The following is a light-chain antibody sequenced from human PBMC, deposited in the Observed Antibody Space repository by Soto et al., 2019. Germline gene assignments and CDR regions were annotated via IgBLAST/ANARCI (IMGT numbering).Light chain of an antibody. CDR1: SSDVGGYNY. V-gene: IGLV2-11*01. CDR2: DVI. CDR3: SSYAGTYTGV. J-gene: IGLJ3*02. Sequence: QSALTQPRSVSGSPGQSVTIPCTGTSSDVGGYNYVSWYQQHPGKTPKLMIYDVIKRPSGVPDRFSGSKSRNTASLTVSGLQADDEADYYCSSYAGTYTGVFGGGTKLTVL.